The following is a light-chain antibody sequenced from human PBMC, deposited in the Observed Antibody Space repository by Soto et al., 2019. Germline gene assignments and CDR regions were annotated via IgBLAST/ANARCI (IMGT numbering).Light chain of an antibody. J-gene: IGKJ2*01. CDR2: GAS. Sequence: EMVLTQSPGTLSLSPGERATRSCRASQSVSSSYLAWYQQKPGQAPRLLIYGASSRATGIPDRFSGSGSGTDFTLTISRLEPEDFAVYYCQQFGNSPYTFGQGTRLEIK. V-gene: IGKV3-20*01. CDR1: QSVSSSY. CDR3: QQFGNSPYT.